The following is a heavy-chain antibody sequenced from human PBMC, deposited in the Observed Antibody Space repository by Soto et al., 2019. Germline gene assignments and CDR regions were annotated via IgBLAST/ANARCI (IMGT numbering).Heavy chain of an antibody. CDR3: VKDSESSGYLTHLDY. CDR2: LTWNGEVL. V-gene: IGHV3-9*01. CDR1: GLTFDDYA. J-gene: IGHJ4*02. Sequence: GGSLRLSFVASGLTFDDYAIPWVRQTPGKGLEWVSGLTWNGEVLGYADSVKGRFTISRDNAKNSLYLEMNSLRPEDTALYYCVKDSESSGYLTHLDYWGQGTLVTVSS. D-gene: IGHD3-22*01.